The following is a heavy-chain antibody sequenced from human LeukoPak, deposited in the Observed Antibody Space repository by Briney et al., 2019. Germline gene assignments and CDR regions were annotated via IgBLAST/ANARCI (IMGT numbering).Heavy chain of an antibody. Sequence: SQTLSLTCTVSGGSISSGDYYWSWIRQPPGKGLEWIGYIYYSGSTYYNPSLKSRVTISVDTSKNQFSLKLSSVTAADTAVYYCARLYGSGTLSALVWGQGTLVTVSS. CDR2: IYYSGST. D-gene: IGHD3-10*01. J-gene: IGHJ4*02. CDR1: GGSISSGDYY. CDR3: ARLYGSGTLSALV. V-gene: IGHV4-30-4*01.